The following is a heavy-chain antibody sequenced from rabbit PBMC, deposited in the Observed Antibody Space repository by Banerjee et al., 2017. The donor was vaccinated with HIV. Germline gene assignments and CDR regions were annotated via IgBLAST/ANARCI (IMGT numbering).Heavy chain of an antibody. CDR2: IYTGSSGNT. Sequence: QEQLVESGGGLVQPEGSLTLTCKASGFDFSSNIMCWVRQAPGKGLEWIACIYTGSSGNTYYASWAKGRFTISKTSSTTVTLQMTSLTAADTATYFCARYDRSYNGMDLWGQGTLVTVS. CDR1: GFDFSSNI. V-gene: IGHV1S45*01. CDR3: ARYDRSYNGMDL. J-gene: IGHJ6*01.